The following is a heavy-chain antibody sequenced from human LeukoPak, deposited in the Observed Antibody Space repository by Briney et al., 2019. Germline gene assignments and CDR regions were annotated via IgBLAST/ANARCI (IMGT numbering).Heavy chain of an antibody. D-gene: IGHD3-10*01. V-gene: IGHV4-39*07. J-gene: IGHJ5*02. CDR2: ISYSGNT. CDR1: GDSISSSSYY. CDR3: ARDQSGWFDP. Sequence: SETLSLTCTVSGDSISSSSYYWGWIRQPPGKGLEWIGSISYSGNTYYNPSLKSRVTISVDTSKNQFSLKLSSVTAADTAVYYCARDQSGWFDPWGQGTLVTVSS.